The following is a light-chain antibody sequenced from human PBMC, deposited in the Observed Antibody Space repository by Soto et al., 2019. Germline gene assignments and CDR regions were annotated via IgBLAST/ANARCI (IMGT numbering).Light chain of an antibody. CDR1: QGISSY. Sequence: AIRMTQSPSSFSASTGDRVTITCRASQGISSYLAWYQQKPGKAPKLLIYAASTLQSGVPSRFSGSGSGTDFTLTISGLQSEDFPTYYCHRYDSYPVTFGGGTKVEIK. J-gene: IGKJ4*02. V-gene: IGKV1-8*01. CDR2: AAS. CDR3: HRYDSYPVT.